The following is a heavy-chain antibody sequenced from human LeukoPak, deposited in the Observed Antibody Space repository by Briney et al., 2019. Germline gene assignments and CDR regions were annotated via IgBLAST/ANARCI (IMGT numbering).Heavy chain of an antibody. CDR1: GFTFSSYA. CDR2: ISGSGGST. Sequence: GGSLRLSCAASGFTFSSYAMSWVRQAPGKGLEWVSAISGSGGSTYYADSVKGRFTISRDNSKNTLYLQMNSLRAEDTAVYYCAKNVLLWFGELLINIGMETYRDYYGMDVWGQGTTVTVSS. CDR3: AKNVLLWFGELLINIGMETYRDYYGMDV. J-gene: IGHJ6*02. V-gene: IGHV3-23*01. D-gene: IGHD3-10*01.